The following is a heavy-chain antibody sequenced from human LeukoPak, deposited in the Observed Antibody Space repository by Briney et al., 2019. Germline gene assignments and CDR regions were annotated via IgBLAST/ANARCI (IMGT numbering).Heavy chain of an antibody. CDR1: GFTFDDYG. J-gene: IGHJ4*02. Sequence: GGSLRLSCAASGFTFDDYGMSWVRQAPGKGLEWVSGINWNGGSTGYADSVKGRFTISRDNAKNSLYLQMNSLRGEDTALYYFARTGGGTYGDYFEYWGQGTLVTVSS. CDR2: INWNGGST. D-gene: IGHD4-17*01. V-gene: IGHV3-20*04. CDR3: ARTGGGTYGDYFEY.